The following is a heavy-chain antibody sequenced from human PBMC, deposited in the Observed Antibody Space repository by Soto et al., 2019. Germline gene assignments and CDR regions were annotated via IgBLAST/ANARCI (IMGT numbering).Heavy chain of an antibody. CDR3: ARAGWFAEGYFDF. V-gene: IGHV1-3*01. D-gene: IGHD3-10*01. CDR2: INAGNGHT. Sequence: ASVKVSCKASGFTFVMYAIHWVRQAPGQGLEWMAWINAGNGHTTYSQKFQGRVTITRDTSARTVYMELRGLRFGGTATYYCARAGWFAEGYFDFWGQGTPVTVSS. J-gene: IGHJ4*02. CDR1: GFTFVMYA.